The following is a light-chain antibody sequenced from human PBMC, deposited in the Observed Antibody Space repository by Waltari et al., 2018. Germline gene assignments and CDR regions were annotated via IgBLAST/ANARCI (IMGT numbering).Light chain of an antibody. CDR1: IVTKKY. CDR3: NCATDDNVRI. CDR2: KDT. V-gene: IGLV3-27*01. Sequence: SYELTQPSSVSVSPGQTAKITCSGDIVTKKYVRWFQQKPGRAPVLVIYKDTERPSVIPELYVASSSGTTVTLTISGAQGEDEAEYYCNCATDDNVRIFGGGTRLTVL. J-gene: IGLJ2*01.